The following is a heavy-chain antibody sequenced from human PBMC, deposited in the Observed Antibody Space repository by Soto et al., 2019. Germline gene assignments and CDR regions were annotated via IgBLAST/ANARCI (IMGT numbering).Heavy chain of an antibody. CDR2: ISGSGDER. CDR3: VKSPRSGYEAPWDY. V-gene: IGHV3-23*01. CDR1: GFTFSSDA. J-gene: IGHJ4*02. Sequence: GGSLRLSCAATGFTFSSDAMNWVRQTPGKGLEWVSGISGSGDERHYADSVKGRFTISRDNSKNTLYLQMNSLRADDTAVYYCVKSPRSGYEAPWDYWGQGTQVTVSS. D-gene: IGHD5-12*01.